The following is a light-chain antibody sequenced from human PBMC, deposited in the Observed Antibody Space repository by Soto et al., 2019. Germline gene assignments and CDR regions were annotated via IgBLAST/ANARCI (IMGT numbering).Light chain of an antibody. J-gene: IGLJ1*01. Sequence: QSVLTQPASVSGSPGQSITISCTGTSSDVGGYNYVSWYQQHPGKAPKLMIYEVSNRPSGVSNRFSGSKSGNKASLTISGLPAEDEADYYCSSYTRSRTLVFGTGTKVTVL. CDR3: SSYTRSRTLV. V-gene: IGLV2-14*01. CDR1: SSDVGGYNY. CDR2: EVS.